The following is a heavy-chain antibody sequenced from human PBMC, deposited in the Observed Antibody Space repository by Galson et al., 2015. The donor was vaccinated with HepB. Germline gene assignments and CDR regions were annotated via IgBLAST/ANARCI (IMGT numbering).Heavy chain of an antibody. CDR3: ARQAYSSSWCFSSGHYYHYMDV. D-gene: IGHD6-13*01. CDR1: GYSFTSYW. Sequence: QSGAEVKKPGESLKISCKGSGYSFTSYWIGWVRQMPGKGLEWMGIIYPGDSDTRYSPSFQGQVTISADKSISTAYLQWSSLKASDTAMYYCARQAYSSSWCFSSGHYYHYMDVWGKGTTVTVSS. CDR2: IYPGDSDT. J-gene: IGHJ6*03. V-gene: IGHV5-51*01.